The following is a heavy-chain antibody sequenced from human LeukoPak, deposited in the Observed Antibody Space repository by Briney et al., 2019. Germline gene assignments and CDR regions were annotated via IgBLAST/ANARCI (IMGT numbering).Heavy chain of an antibody. V-gene: IGHV3-23*01. D-gene: IGHD6-13*01. CDR1: GFTFSSYA. Sequence: PGGSLRLSCAASGFTFSSYAMSWVRQAPGKGLEWVSAISGGGGSSTYYADSVKGRFTISRDTSKNTLYLQMNSLRAEDTAIYYCAHSAAVGTFYWGQGTLVTVSS. CDR3: AHSAAVGTFY. CDR2: ISGGGGSST. J-gene: IGHJ4*02.